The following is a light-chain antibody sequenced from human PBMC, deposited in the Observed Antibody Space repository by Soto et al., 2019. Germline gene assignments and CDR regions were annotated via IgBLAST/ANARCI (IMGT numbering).Light chain of an antibody. Sequence: DVQMTQTPSSVSASVGDRVTSTCRARERIGSWLAWYQQKPGKAPKLLIYDASNLQGEVPSRVSGSRSETDFALTISSLQTEDFATYYCEQTYSFPHTCGQGTKVEIK. CDR3: EQTYSFPHT. CDR2: DAS. CDR1: ERIGSW. J-gene: IGKJ2*01. V-gene: IGKV1-12*01.